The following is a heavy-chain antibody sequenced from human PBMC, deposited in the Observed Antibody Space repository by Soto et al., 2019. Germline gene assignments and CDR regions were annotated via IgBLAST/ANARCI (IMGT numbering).Heavy chain of an antibody. J-gene: IGHJ4*02. V-gene: IGHV3-30-3*01. D-gene: IGHD3-22*01. CDR3: ARPFDDSSGYYSY. CDR2: ISYDGSNK. Sequence: QVQLVESGGGVVQPGRSLRLSCAASGFTFSSYAMHWVRQAPGKWLEWVAVISYDGSNKYYADSVKGRFTISRDNSKNTLYLQMNSLRAEDTAVYYCARPFDDSSGYYSYWGQGTLVTVSS. CDR1: GFTFSSYA.